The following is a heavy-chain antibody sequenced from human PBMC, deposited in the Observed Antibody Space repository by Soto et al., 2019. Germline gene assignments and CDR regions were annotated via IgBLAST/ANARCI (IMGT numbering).Heavy chain of an antibody. CDR2: TDYCGRT. J-gene: IGHJ6*02. Sequence: QVQLQESGPGLLKPSQTLSLTCTVAGGSISSGGYYWSWIRQHPGEGLEWIGYTDYCGRTYYTPSLNSRVTKALDTPKKHSSLNPSSLTAAGTAVYYCARDALRFGSYDMDFWGQWTTVTVSS. V-gene: IGHV4-31*03. CDR3: ARDALRFGSYDMDF. D-gene: IGHD3-10*01. CDR1: GGSISSGGYY.